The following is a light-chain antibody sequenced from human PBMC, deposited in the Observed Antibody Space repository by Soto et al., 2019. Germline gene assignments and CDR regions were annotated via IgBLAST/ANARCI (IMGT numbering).Light chain of an antibody. CDR2: DAS. J-gene: IGKJ4*01. CDR1: QSVGSD. Sequence: EIVLTQSPATLSLSPGEGATLSCRASQSVGSDLAWYQQRPGQAPRLLLYDASNRATDIPARFSGSGSGTDFTLTISSLEPEDFAVYYWQQRSDWSRLTFGGGTRVEVK. V-gene: IGKV3-11*01. CDR3: QQRSDWSRLT.